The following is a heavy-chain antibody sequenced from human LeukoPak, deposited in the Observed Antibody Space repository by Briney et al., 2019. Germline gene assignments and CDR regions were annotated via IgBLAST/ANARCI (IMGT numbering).Heavy chain of an antibody. V-gene: IGHV4-59*01. CDR1: GGSNSNYY. CDR3: ARWRDYYDSSGYSYWYFDL. J-gene: IGHJ2*01. Sequence: SETLSLTCTVSGGSNSNYYWNWIRQPPGKGLEWIGHIHYSGSTNYNSSLKSRVSISVHTPKNQFSLKLSSVTGADTAVYYCARWRDYYDSSGYSYWYFDLWGRGTLVTVSA. CDR2: IHYSGST. D-gene: IGHD3-22*01.